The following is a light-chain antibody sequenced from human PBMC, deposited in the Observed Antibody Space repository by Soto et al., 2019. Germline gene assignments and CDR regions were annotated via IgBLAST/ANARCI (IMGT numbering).Light chain of an antibody. J-gene: IGLJ3*02. Sequence: QLVLTQSPSASASLGASVKLTCTLSSGHSDYAIAWHQQQPEKGPRYLMKLNSDGSHSKGDGIPDRFSGSSSGAERYLTIPSVQYEDEADYHCQTWGAGMVFGGGTKVTVL. CDR3: QTWGAGMV. CDR2: LNSDGSH. CDR1: SGHSDYA. V-gene: IGLV4-69*01.